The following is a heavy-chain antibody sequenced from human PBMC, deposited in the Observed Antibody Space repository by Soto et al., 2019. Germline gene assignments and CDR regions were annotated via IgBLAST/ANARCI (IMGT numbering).Heavy chain of an antibody. D-gene: IGHD4-4*01. J-gene: IGHJ5*02. CDR3: AQRTLTNWFDP. CDR2: INHSGDT. V-gene: IGHV4-34*01. CDR1: GGSFSDFY. Sequence: QVQLQQWGAGLLKPSETLSLTCAVYGGSFSDFYWNWIRQSPGKGLEWIGEINHSGDTNYHPSLKSRVTISVDTSKNQFSLQLNSVTATDTAVYYCAQRTLTNWFDPWGQGTPVTVSS.